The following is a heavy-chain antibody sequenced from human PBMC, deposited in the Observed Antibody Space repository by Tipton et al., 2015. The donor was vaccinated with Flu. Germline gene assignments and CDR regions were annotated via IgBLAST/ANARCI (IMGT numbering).Heavy chain of an antibody. Sequence: TLSLTCTVSVGSIISSSYYWGWIRQPPGKGLEWIGSIYYSGSTYSNPSLKSRVTISVDTSRNQFSLKLSSVTAADTAGYYCARVGGYCSGGSCYFDYWGQGTLVTVSS. D-gene: IGHD2-15*01. CDR2: IYYSGST. V-gene: IGHV4-39*07. CDR3: ARVGGYCSGGSCYFDY. CDR1: VGSIISSSYY. J-gene: IGHJ4*02.